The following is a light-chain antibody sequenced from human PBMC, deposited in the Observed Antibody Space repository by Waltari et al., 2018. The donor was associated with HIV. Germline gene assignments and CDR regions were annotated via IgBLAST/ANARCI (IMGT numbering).Light chain of an antibody. CDR1: SSNIGAGYD. CDR3: QSYDSGLSAYV. J-gene: IGLJ1*01. CDR2: GNT. Sequence: QSVLTQPPSVSGAPGQRVTISCTGSSSNIGAGYDVHWFQQLPGTAPKLLIYGNTNRASGVPDRCSGSQSGTSASLAITGLQAEDEADYYCQSYDSGLSAYVFGTGTKVTVL. V-gene: IGLV1-40*01.